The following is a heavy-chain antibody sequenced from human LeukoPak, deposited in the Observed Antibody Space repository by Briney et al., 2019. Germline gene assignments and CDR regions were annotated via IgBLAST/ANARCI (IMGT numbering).Heavy chain of an antibody. CDR3: ARDQRDYSNYIYYYYGMDV. CDR2: IYSGGST. V-gene: IGHV3-53*01. D-gene: IGHD4-11*01. CDR1: GFTFSSYA. J-gene: IGHJ6*02. Sequence: PGGSLRLSCAASGFTFSSYAMSWVRQAPGKGLEWVSVIYSGGSTYYADSVKGRFTISRDNSKNTLYLQMNSLRAEDTAVYYCARDQRDYSNYIYYYYGMDVWGQGTTVTVSS.